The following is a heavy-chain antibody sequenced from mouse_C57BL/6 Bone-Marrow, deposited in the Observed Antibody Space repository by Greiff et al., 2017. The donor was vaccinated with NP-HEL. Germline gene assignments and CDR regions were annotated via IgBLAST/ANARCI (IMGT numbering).Heavy chain of an antibody. CDR2: IDPNSGGT. J-gene: IGHJ2*01. Sequence: QVQLKQPGAELVKPGASVKLSCKASGYTFTSSWMHWVKQRPGRGLEWIGRIDPNSGGTKYNEKFKSKATLTVDTPSSTAYKQLSSLTSEDSAVDYCARATYYSKGYFDYWGQGTTLTVSS. CDR1: GYTFTSSW. D-gene: IGHD2-5*01. CDR3: ARATYYSKGYFDY. V-gene: IGHV1-72*01.